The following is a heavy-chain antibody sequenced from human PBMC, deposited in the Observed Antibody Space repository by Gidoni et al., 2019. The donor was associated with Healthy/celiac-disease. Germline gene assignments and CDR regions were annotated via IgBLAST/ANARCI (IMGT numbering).Heavy chain of an antibody. CDR2: ISGDGGST. D-gene: IGHD3-22*01. V-gene: IGHV3-43*02. J-gene: IGHJ6*02. CDR3: ARAQNYYDSSGYYYYYGMDV. CDR1: GFTFDDYA. Sequence: EVQLVASGGGVVQPGGSLRLSCAASGFTFDDYAMQWVRQAPGKGLEWVSLISGDGGSTYYADSVKGRFTISRDNSKNSLYLQMNSLRTEDTALYYCARAQNYYDSSGYYYYYGMDVWGQGTTVTVSS.